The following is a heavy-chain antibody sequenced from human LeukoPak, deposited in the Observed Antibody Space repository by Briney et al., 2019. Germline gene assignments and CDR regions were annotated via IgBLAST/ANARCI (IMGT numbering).Heavy chain of an antibody. J-gene: IGHJ3*02. CDR3: AREYSGGYDYPDAFDI. CDR2: MNPNSGNT. CDR1: GYTFTSYD. V-gene: IGHV1-8*01. Sequence: GASVKVSCKASGYTFTSYDINWVRQATGQGLEWMGWMNPNSGNTGYAQKFQGRVTMTSNTSISTAYMELSSLRSEDTAVYYCAREYSGGYDYPDAFDIWGQGTMVTVSS. D-gene: IGHD1-26*01.